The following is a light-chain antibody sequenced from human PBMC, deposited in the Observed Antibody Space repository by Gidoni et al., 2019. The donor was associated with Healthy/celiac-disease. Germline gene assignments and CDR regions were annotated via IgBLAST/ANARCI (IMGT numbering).Light chain of an antibody. V-gene: IGLV2-14*01. CDR3: SSYTSSSPVV. Sequence: QSALTQPASVSGSPGQSITISCTGTSSDVGGYNYVSWYQPHPGKAPKLMIYDVRNRPSGVSNRFSGSKSGNTASLTISGLQAEDEADYYCSSYTSSSPVVFGGGTKLTVL. CDR1: SSDVGGYNY. CDR2: DVR. J-gene: IGLJ2*01.